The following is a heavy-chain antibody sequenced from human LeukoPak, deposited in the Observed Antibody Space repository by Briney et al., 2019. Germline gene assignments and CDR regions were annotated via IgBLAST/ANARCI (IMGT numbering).Heavy chain of an antibody. CDR3: ARAFPTVTTFDY. D-gene: IGHD4-17*01. CDR2: IDWDDDK. J-gene: IGHJ4*02. V-gene: IGHV2-70*01. CDR1: GFSLGTSGMC. Sequence: SGPALVKPTQTLTLTCTFSGFSLGTSGMCVSWIRQPPGKALEWLSLIDWDDDKYYSTSLQTRLTISKDTSKNQVVLTMTNMDPVDTATYYCARAFPTVTTFDYWGQGTLVTVSS.